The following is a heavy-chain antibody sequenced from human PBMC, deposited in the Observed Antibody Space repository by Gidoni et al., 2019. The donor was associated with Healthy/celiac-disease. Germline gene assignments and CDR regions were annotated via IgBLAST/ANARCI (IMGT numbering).Heavy chain of an antibody. J-gene: IGHJ6*02. D-gene: IGHD2-2*01. CDR3: TTEDGYCSSTSCFYYYGMDV. CDR2: IKSKTDGGTT. Sequence: EVQLVESVGGLVKPGGSLRLSCAASGFTFSNAWISWVRQAPGKGLEWVGRIKSKTDGGTTDYAAPVKGRFTISRDDSKNTLYLQMNSLKTEDTAVYYCTTEDGYCSSTSCFYYYGMDVWGQGTTVTVSS. V-gene: IGHV3-15*01. CDR1: GFTFSNAW.